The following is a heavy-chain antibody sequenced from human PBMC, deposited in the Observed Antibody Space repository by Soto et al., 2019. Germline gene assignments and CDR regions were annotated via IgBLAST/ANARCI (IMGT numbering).Heavy chain of an antibody. CDR2: INPYNGNT. V-gene: IGHV1-18*04. CDR1: GYPFTSYG. J-gene: IGHJ4*02. Sequence: QVQLVQSGGEVKRPGASVKVSCKASGYPFTSYGISWVRQAPGQGLEWMGWINPYNGNTKYAQKLQGRVTMTTDTSPTTAYRELRSLSHDDTAVYSCARNLASVHDYWGQGSLVTVSS. D-gene: IGHD1-1*01. CDR3: ARNLASVHDY.